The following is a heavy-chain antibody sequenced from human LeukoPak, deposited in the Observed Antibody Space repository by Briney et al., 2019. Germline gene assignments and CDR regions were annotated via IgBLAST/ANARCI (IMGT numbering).Heavy chain of an antibody. CDR3: AGGLYCGGDCSYAFDY. V-gene: IGHV4-39*07. J-gene: IGHJ4*02. D-gene: IGHD2-21*02. CDR2: IYYSGST. Sequence: WIRQPPGKGLEWIGSIYYSGSTYYNPSLKSRVTISVDTSKNQFSLKLSSVTAADTAVYYCAGGLYCGGDCSYAFDYWGQGTLVTVSS.